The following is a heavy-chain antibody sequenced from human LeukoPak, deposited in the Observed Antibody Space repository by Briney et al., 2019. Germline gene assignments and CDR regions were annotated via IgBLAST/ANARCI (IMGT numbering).Heavy chain of an antibody. CDR2: INPNSGGT. V-gene: IGHV1-2*02. J-gene: IGHJ5*02. CDR1: GYSFTSYD. CDR3: ARAGGRSWFDP. Sequence: ASVKVSCKASGYSFTSYDVTWVRQAPGQGLEWMGWINPNSGGTNYAQKFQGRVTMTTDTSMSTAYMELSRLTSDDTAVYYCARAGGRSWFDPGAREPWSPSPQ.